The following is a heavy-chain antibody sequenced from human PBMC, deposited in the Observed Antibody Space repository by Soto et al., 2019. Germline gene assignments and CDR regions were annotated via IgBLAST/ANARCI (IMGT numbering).Heavy chain of an antibody. CDR2: ISGSSGST. Sequence: GGSLRLSCAASGFTFSSYAMSWVRQAPGKGLEWVSAISGSSGSTYYADSVKGRFTISRDNSKNTLYLQMNSLRAEDTAVYYCAKDQHRYCGGDCYSAVDYWGQGTLVTVSS. V-gene: IGHV3-23*01. J-gene: IGHJ4*02. CDR1: GFTFSSYA. D-gene: IGHD2-21*02. CDR3: AKDQHRYCGGDCYSAVDY.